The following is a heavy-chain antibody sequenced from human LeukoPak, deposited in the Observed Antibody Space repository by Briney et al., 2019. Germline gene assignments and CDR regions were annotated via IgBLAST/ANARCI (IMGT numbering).Heavy chain of an antibody. J-gene: IGHJ3*02. V-gene: IGHV3-21*01. Sequence: GGSLRLSCAASGFTFSTYSMNWVRQAPGKGLEWVSFIDTSASYKYYGESMKGRFTISRDNAKKSLHPQMNGLRADDTAVYYCARGRSITLLRGVAMSDGFDIWGQGTMVTVSP. CDR1: GFTFSTYS. CDR3: ARGRSITLLRGVAMSDGFDI. D-gene: IGHD3-10*01. CDR2: IDTSASYK.